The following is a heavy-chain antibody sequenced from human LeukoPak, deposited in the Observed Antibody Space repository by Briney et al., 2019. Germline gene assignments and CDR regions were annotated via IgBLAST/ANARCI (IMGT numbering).Heavy chain of an antibody. J-gene: IGHJ4*02. V-gene: IGHV3-74*01. D-gene: IGHD3-22*01. Sequence: GGSLTLSCAVSGFTFSNYWMHWVRQAPGKGRVWVSCISSDGSSTNYADSVKGRFSISRGNAKNTLYLHMNSLRAEDTALYYCARPMISVMSLGADFWGQGSLVTVSS. CDR3: ARPMISVMSLGADF. CDR1: GFTFSNYW. CDR2: ISSDGSST.